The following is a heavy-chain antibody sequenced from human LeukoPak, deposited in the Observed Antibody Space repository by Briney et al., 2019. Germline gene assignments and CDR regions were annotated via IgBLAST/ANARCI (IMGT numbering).Heavy chain of an antibody. J-gene: IGHJ4*02. CDR1: GGSISSYY. CDR2: IYYSGST. D-gene: IGHD3-22*01. CDR3: ARFLSSSYSLPDY. Sequence: SETLSLTCTVSGGSISSYYWSWIRQPPGKGLEWIGYIYYSGSTNYNPSLKSRVTISVDTSKNQFSLKLSSVTAADTAVYYCARFLSSSYSLPDYWGQGTLVTVSS. V-gene: IGHV4-59*08.